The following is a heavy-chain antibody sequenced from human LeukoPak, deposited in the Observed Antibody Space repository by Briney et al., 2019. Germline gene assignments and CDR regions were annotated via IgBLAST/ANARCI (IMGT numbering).Heavy chain of an antibody. CDR2: LHANGDEK. Sequence: PGGSLRLSCAASGFSLSGYWMSWVRQAPGKGLEWVARLHANGDEKNFVGSVQGRFTVSRDNAKNSLYLQMNSLRVEDTAVYYCARGGYSFDYLGQGTLVTVYS. D-gene: IGHD5-12*01. V-gene: IGHV3-7*01. CDR3: ARGGYSFDY. J-gene: IGHJ4*02. CDR1: GFSLSGYW.